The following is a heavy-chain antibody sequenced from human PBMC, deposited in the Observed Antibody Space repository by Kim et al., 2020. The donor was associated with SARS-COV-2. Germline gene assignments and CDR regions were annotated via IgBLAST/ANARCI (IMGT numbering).Heavy chain of an antibody. V-gene: IGHV4-30-4*01. D-gene: IGHD3-22*01. Sequence: SETLSLTCTVSGGSISSADYFWSWIRQPPGKGLEWIGYIYYSGSAYYTPSLKSRVTISVDTSKNQFSLRLNSVTAADTAVYYCVRDAHYSDTSGTFDYWGQGTLVTVSS. CDR2: IYYSGSA. J-gene: IGHJ4*02. CDR3: VRDAHYSDTSGTFDY. CDR1: GGSISSADYF.